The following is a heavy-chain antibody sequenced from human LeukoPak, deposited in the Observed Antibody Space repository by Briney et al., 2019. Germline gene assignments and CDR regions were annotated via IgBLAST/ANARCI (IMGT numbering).Heavy chain of an antibody. CDR3: AFGYSNYFGYYYYYMDV. V-gene: IGHV1-69*05. CDR2: IIPIFGTA. J-gene: IGHJ6*03. CDR1: GGTFSSYA. Sequence: GASVKVSCKASGGTFSSYAISWVRQAPGQGLEWMGGIIPIFGTANYAQKFQGRVTITTDESTSTAYMELSSLRSEDTAVYYCAFGYSNYFGYYYYYMDVRGKGTTVTVSS. D-gene: IGHD4-11*01.